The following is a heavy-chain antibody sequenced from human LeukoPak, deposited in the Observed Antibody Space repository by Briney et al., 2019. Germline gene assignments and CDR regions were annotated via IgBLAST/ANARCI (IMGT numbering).Heavy chain of an antibody. D-gene: IGHD6-13*01. CDR1: GYTFTTYG. V-gene: IGHV1-18*01. J-gene: IGHJ4*02. Sequence: ASVKVSCKASGYTFTTYGISWVRQAPGQGLEWMGWISAYNGYTDYAQKLQGRVTMTTDTSTSTAYMELRNLRSDDTAVYYCARVYSSSWYPKLGYFDYWGQGTLVTVSS. CDR2: ISAYNGYT. CDR3: ARVYSSSWYPKLGYFDY.